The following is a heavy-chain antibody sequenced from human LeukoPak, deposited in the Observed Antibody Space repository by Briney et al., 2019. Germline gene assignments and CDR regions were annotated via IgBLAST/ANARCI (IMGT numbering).Heavy chain of an antibody. Sequence: SQTLSLTCVVPGDSISSGAYSWSWIRQPPGKGLEWIGYIFHTGSTFYNPSLKNRVTISVDNSKNQFSLRLSSVTAADTAVYYCAREFWFANAPGSWLDPWGQGTLVTVSS. V-gene: IGHV4-30-2*01. CDR3: AREFWFANAPGSWLDP. D-gene: IGHD3-10*01. CDR1: GDSISSGAYS. CDR2: IFHTGST. J-gene: IGHJ5*02.